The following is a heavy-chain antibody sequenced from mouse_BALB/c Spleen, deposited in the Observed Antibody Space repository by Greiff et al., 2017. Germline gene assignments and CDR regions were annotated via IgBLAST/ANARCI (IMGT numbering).Heavy chain of an antibody. D-gene: IGHD2-12*01. V-gene: IGHV5-6-4*01. CDR1: GFTFSSYT. Sequence: DVMLVESGGGLVKPGGSLKLSCAASGFTFSSYTMSWVRQTPEKRLEWVATISSGGSYTYYPDSVKGRFTISRDNAKNTLYLQMSSLKSEDTAMYYCTRDYDDYYAMDYWGQGTSVTVSS. CDR3: TRDYDDYYAMDY. CDR2: ISSGGSYT. J-gene: IGHJ4*01.